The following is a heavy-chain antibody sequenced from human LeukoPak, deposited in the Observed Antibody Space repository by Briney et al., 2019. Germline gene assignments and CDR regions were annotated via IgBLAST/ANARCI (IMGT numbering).Heavy chain of an antibody. CDR1: GYTFTGYY. J-gene: IGHJ4*01. D-gene: IGHD2-15*01. Sequence: ASVKVSCNASGYTFTGYYMHWVRQAPGQGLEWMGWINPNSGGTNYAQKFQGRVTMTRDTSISTAYMELSRLRSDDTAVYYCARGWLLDIAGPFDYWGQGTLVTVSS. V-gene: IGHV1-2*02. CDR2: INPNSGGT. CDR3: ARGWLLDIAGPFDY.